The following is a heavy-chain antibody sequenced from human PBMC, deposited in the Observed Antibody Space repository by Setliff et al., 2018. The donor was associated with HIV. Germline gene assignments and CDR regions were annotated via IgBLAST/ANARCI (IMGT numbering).Heavy chain of an antibody. CDR1: GGSINSTSYY. V-gene: IGHV4-39*01. Sequence: SETLSLTCTVSGGSINSTSYYWGWIRQPPGNGLEWIGSIYHTGSTYYKPSLKSRVTISVDTSKNQFSLRLSSVAAGDTAVYYCARSIVPVASGYYYFEYRGQGTLVTVSS. J-gene: IGHJ4*02. CDR2: IYHTGST. CDR3: ARSIVPVASGYYYFEY. D-gene: IGHD3-3*01.